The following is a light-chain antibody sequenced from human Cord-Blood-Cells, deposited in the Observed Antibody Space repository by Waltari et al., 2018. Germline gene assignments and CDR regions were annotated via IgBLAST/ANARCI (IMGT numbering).Light chain of an antibody. CDR3: NSRDSSGNHLV. CDR1: SLRSYY. J-gene: IGLJ2*01. Sequence: SSELTQDPAVSVALGQTVGITCQGDSLRSYYASWYQQKPGQAPVLVIYGKNNRPSGLPDRFSGSSSGNTASLTITGAQAEDEADYYCNSRDSSGNHLVFGGGTKLTVL. V-gene: IGLV3-19*01. CDR2: GKN.